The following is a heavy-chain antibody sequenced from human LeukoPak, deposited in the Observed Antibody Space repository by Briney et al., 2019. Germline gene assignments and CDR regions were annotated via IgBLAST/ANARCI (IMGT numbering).Heavy chain of an antibody. CDR1: GFTFSRYA. D-gene: IGHD6-19*01. V-gene: IGHV3-23*01. CDR3: AKAMAGSTYYFDS. J-gene: IGHJ4*02. Sequence: GGSLRLSCAASGFTFSRYATNWVRQAPGKGLEWVSAISASGDSTYYADSVKGRFTISRDNSKNTLYLQMSSLRAEDTAVYYCAKAMAGSTYYFDSWGQGTLVTVSS. CDR2: ISASGDST.